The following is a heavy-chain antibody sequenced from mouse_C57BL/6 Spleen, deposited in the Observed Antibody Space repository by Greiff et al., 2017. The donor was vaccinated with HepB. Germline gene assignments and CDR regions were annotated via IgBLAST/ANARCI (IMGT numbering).Heavy chain of an antibody. CDR2: IDPSDSYT. Sequence: VQLQQPGAELVRPGTSVKLSCKASGYTFTSYWMHWVKQRPGQGLEWIGVIDPSDSYTNYNQKFKGKATLTVDTSSSTAYMQLSSLTSEDSAVYYCARRGMVTTTGYYFDYWGQGTTLTVSS. J-gene: IGHJ2*01. D-gene: IGHD2-2*01. CDR1: GYTFTSYW. CDR3: ARRGMVTTTGYYFDY. V-gene: IGHV1-59*01.